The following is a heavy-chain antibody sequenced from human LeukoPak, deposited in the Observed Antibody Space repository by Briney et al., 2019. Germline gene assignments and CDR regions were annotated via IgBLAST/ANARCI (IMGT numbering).Heavy chain of an antibody. V-gene: IGHV1-18*01. CDR2: ISAYNGNT. J-gene: IGHJ4*02. Sequence: ASVTVSCKASGYTFTSYGISWVRQAPGQGLEWMGWISAYNGNTNYAQKLQGRVTMTTDTSTSTAYMELRSLRSDDTAVYYCARVHDIVVVPAAMLPDYWGQGTLVTVSS. CDR3: ARVHDIVVVPAAMLPDY. CDR1: GYTFTSYG. D-gene: IGHD2-2*01.